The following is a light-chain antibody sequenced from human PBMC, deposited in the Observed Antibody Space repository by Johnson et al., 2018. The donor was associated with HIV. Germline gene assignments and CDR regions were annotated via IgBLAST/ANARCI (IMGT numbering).Light chain of an antibody. Sequence: QSVLTQPPSVSAAPGQKVTISCSGSSSNIGNNYISWYQQLPGTAPKLLIYDNNKRPSGISDRFSGSKSGTSAALGITGLQTGDEADYYCATGDRSRTIGGVFGTGTKVTVL. V-gene: IGLV1-51*01. J-gene: IGLJ1*01. CDR3: ATGDRSRTIGGV. CDR1: SSNIGNNY. CDR2: DNN.